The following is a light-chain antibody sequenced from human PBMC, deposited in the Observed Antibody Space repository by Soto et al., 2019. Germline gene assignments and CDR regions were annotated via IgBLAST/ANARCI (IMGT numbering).Light chain of an antibody. CDR3: QKYNTAPQT. Sequence: DIQMTQSPSSLSANVGDRVTITCRASQGIIDYVAWFQQKPGKAPKLLIYAASTPQSGVPSRFSGSGSGKHFTLIISSRQPEDVETYYCQKYNTAPQTFGQGTKVEIK. V-gene: IGKV1-27*01. CDR1: QGIIDY. CDR2: AAS. J-gene: IGKJ1*01.